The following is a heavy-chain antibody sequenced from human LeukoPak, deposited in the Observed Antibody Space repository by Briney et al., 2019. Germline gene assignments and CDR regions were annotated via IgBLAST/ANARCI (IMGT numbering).Heavy chain of an antibody. CDR3: ARDVYYDSGSRIENWFDP. D-gene: IGHD3-10*01. CDR2: ISYDGSNK. CDR1: GFTFSSYA. Sequence: GGSLRLSCAASGFTFSSYAMHWVRQAPGKGLEWVAFISYDGSNKYYADSVKGRFTISRDNSKNTLYLQVNSLRAEDTAVYSCARDVYYDSGSRIENWFDPWGQGTLVTVSS. J-gene: IGHJ5*02. V-gene: IGHV3-30-3*01.